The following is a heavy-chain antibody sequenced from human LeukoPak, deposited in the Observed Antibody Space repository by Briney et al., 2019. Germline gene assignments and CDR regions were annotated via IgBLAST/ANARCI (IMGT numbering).Heavy chain of an antibody. V-gene: IGHV4-38-2*02. CDR2: IYHSGSV. CDR3: ARDAGIAAAGYYYYYMDV. CDR1: GNSISSDYY. Sequence: SETLSLTCTVSGNSISSDYYWGWIRQPPGKGLEWIGSIYHSGSVYYNPSLKSRVTMSVDTSKNQFSLKLSSVTAADTAVYYCARDAGIAAAGYYYYYMDVWGKGTTVTISS. J-gene: IGHJ6*03. D-gene: IGHD6-13*01.